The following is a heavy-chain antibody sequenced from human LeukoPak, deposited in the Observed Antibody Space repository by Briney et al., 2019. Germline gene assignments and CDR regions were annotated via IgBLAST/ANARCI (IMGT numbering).Heavy chain of an antibody. D-gene: IGHD6-13*01. V-gene: IGHV4-59*01. CDR2: IYYSGST. CDR1: GDSTNTYF. CDR3: ARGSSSWYFDY. J-gene: IGHJ4*02. Sequence: PSETLSLTCTLPGDSTNTYFWSWIRQPPGKGLEWIGYIYYSGSTNYNPSLKSRVTISVDTSKNQFSLKLSSVTAADTAVYYCARGSSSWYFDYWGQGTLVTVSS.